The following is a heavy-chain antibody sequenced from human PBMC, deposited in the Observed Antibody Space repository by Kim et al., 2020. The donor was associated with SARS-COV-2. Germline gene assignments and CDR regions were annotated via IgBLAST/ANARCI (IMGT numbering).Heavy chain of an antibody. V-gene: IGHV4-38-2*02. CDR2: IYHSGST. CDR3: ARTYYYDSSGYYHWYFDL. CDR1: GYSISSGYY. Sequence: SETLSLTCTVSGYSISSGYYWGWIRQPPGKGLEWIGSIYHSGSTYYNPSLKSRVTISVDTSKNQFSLKLSSVTAADTAVYYCARTYYYDSSGYYHWYFDL. D-gene: IGHD3-22*01. J-gene: IGHJ2*01.